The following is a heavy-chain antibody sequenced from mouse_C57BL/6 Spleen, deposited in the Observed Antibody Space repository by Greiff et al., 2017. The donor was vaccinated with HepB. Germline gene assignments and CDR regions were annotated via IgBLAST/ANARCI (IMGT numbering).Heavy chain of an antibody. CDR3: GRGAHYSKLLFGY. Sequence: VQLQQSVAELVRPGASVKLSCTASGFNIKNTYMHWVKQRPEQGLEWIGRIDPANGNTKYAPKFQGKATITADTSSNTAYLQLSSLTSEDTAIFYRGRGAHYSKLLFGYWGQGTLVTVSA. V-gene: IGHV14-3*01. CDR1: GFNIKNTY. J-gene: IGHJ3*01. D-gene: IGHD2-5*01. CDR2: IDPANGNT.